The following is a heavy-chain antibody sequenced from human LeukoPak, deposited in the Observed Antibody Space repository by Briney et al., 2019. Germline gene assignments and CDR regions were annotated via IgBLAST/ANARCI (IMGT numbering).Heavy chain of an antibody. CDR2: TNPNSGGT. CDR1: GYTFTGYD. V-gene: IGHV1-2*07. J-gene: IGHJ5*02. D-gene: IGHD3-10*01. Sequence: ASVKVSCKAAGYTFTGYDMHWVRQAPGQGLEWRGWTNPNSGGTNYAHKFQGRVTMTRDTSISTAYMELSMLRSDDTAVYYCARGVAYGSGSYYNNWFDRWGQGTLVTVSS. CDR3: ARGVAYGSGSYYNNWFDR.